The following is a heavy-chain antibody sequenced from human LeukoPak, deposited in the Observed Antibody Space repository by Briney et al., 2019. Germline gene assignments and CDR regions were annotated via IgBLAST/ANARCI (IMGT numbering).Heavy chain of an antibody. CDR2: INPNSGGT. Sequence: GASVKVSCKASGYTFTGYYMHWVRQAPGQGLEWMGWINPNSGGTNYAQKFQGRVTMTRDTSISTAYMELSRLRSDDTAVYYCARTGVVPAAIDYYYMDVWGKGTTVTVSS. J-gene: IGHJ6*03. CDR1: GYTFTGYY. CDR3: ARTGVVPAAIDYYYMDV. D-gene: IGHD2-2*02. V-gene: IGHV1-2*02.